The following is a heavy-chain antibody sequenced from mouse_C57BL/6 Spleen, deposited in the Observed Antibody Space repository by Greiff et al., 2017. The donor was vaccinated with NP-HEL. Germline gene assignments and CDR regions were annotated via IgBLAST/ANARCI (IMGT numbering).Heavy chain of an antibody. CDR3: DKESPITTVMDY. CDR1: GYSITSGYY. V-gene: IGHV3-6*01. Sequence: EVQLQESGPGLVKPSQSLSLTCSVTGYSITSGYYWNWIRQFPGNKLEWMGYISYDGSNNYNPSLKNRISITRDTSKNQFLLKLNSVTTEDTATYYCDKESPITTVMDYWGQGTSVTVSS. J-gene: IGHJ4*01. CDR2: ISYDGSN. D-gene: IGHD1-1*01.